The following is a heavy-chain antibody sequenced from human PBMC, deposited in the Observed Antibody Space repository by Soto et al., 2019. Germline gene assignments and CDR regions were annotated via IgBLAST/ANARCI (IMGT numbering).Heavy chain of an antibody. CDR2: ISGSGGST. CDR3: ARGPIMGRGIMGGIIDF. Sequence: PGGSLRLSCAASGFTFSSYAMSWVRQAPGKGLEWVSAISGSGGSTYYADSVKGRFTISRDNSKDTLYLQMNSLRAEDTAVYYCARGPIMGRGIMGGIIDFWGQGNLVTVSS. D-gene: IGHD3-10*01. J-gene: IGHJ4*02. CDR1: GFTFSSYA. V-gene: IGHV3-23*01.